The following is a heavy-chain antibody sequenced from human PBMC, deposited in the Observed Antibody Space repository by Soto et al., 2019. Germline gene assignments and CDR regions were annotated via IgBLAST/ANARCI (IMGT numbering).Heavy chain of an antibody. J-gene: IGHJ5*02. Sequence: LSLTCAVYGGSFSGYYWSWIRQPPGKGLEWIGEINHSGSTNYNPSLKSRVTISVDTSKNQFSLKLSSVTAADTAVYYCARVVVEDDFWSGYPNWFDPWGQGTLVTVSS. D-gene: IGHD3-3*01. CDR3: ARVVVEDDFWSGYPNWFDP. CDR1: GGSFSGYY. V-gene: IGHV4-34*01. CDR2: INHSGST.